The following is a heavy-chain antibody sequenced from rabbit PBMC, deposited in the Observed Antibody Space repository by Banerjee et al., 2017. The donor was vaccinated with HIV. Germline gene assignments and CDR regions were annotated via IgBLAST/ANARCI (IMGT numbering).Heavy chain of an antibody. CDR1: GLDFSSYA. Sequence: QEQLEESGGDLVKPGASLTLTCKASGLDFSSYAMSWVRQAPGKGLEWIACINTSTANTVYASWAKGRFTISKASWTTVTLQMTSLTAADTASYFCARDLAAVTGWNFGLWGQGTLVTVS. CDR3: ARDLAAVTGWNFGL. J-gene: IGHJ6*01. V-gene: IGHV1S45*01. D-gene: IGHD7-1*01. CDR2: INTSTANT.